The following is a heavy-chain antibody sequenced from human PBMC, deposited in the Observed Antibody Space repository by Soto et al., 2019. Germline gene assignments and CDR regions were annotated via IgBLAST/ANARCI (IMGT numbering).Heavy chain of an antibody. CDR3: ARRAAAGSTNHYYYMDV. D-gene: IGHD6-13*01. V-gene: IGHV3-33*01. CDR2: IWYDGSNK. J-gene: IGHJ6*03. Sequence: QVQLVESGGGVVQPGRSLRLSCAASGFTFSSYGMHWVRQAPGKGLEWVAVIWYDGSNKYYADSVKGRFTISRDNSKNTLYLQMNSLRAEDTAVYYCARRAAAGSTNHYYYMDVWGKGTTVTVSS. CDR1: GFTFSSYG.